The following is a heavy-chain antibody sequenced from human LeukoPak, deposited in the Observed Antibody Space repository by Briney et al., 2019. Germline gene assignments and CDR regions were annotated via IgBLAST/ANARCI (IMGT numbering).Heavy chain of an antibody. J-gene: IGHJ5*02. CDR1: GGTFSSYA. D-gene: IGHD2-21*01. V-gene: IGHV1-69*13. CDR3: AQYCGGDCYWYNWFDP. Sequence: SVKVSCKASGGTFSSYAISWVRQAPGQGLEWMGVIIPIFGTANYAQKFQGRVTITADESTSTAYMEVSSLRSEDTAVYYCAQYCGGDCYWYNWFDPWGQGTLVTVSS. CDR2: IIPIFGTA.